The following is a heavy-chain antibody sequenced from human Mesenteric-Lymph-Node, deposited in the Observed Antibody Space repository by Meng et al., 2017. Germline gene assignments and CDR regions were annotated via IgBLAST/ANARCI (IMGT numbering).Heavy chain of an antibody. CDR3: AHPGWQGSFFDY. Sequence: IPLKRLRPTRWNPTQTFTLSCTFSGFSLSTSGVGVGWICQPPGKALEWLALIYWDDDKRYSPSLKSRLTITKDTSKNQVVLTMTNMDPVDTATYYCAHPGWQGSFFDYWGQGTLVTVSS. CDR2: IYWDDDK. CDR1: GFSLSTSGVG. J-gene: IGHJ4*02. V-gene: IGHV2-5*02. D-gene: IGHD6-19*01.